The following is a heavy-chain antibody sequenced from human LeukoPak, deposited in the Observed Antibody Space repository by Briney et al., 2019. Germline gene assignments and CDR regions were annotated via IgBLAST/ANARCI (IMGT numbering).Heavy chain of an antibody. J-gene: IGHJ4*02. D-gene: IGHD3-10*01. V-gene: IGHV4-39*07. CDR3: ASDFSYHVSGCYSHFDY. Sequence: SETLSLTCTDSSGSLSTSKYYWGWIRQPPGKGLEWIASLFHSGKTYYNPSLKSRVTISVDTSKNQFYLKLSSLTVADTAVYYCASDFSYHVSGCYSHFDYWGQGILVTVTS. CDR1: SGSLSTSKYY. CDR2: LFHSGKT.